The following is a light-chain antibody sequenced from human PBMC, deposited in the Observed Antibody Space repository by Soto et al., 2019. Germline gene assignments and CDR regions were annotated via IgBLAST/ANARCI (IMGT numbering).Light chain of an antibody. Sequence: DIVMTQAPDSLSVSLGERATINCKSSQTVFHTSYNKDFLGWYQQKAVHPPKLLFYWASTRESGVPARFSGGGSGTDFSLTLSSLQPADVAVYSPQKYYSSVTFGQGTRLEI. V-gene: IGKV4-1*01. J-gene: IGKJ5*01. CDR3: QKYYSSVT. CDR1: QTVFHTSYNKDF. CDR2: WAS.